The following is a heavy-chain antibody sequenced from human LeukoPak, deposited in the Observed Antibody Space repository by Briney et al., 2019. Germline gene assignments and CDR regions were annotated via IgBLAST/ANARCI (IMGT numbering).Heavy chain of an antibody. D-gene: IGHD3-10*01. CDR2: INPNSGGT. CDR1: GYTFTGYY. V-gene: IGHV1-2*02. J-gene: IGHJ4*02. Sequence: ASVKVSCKASGYTFTGYYMHWVRQAPGQGLEWVGWINPNSGGTNYAQKFQGRVTMTRDTSISTAYMELSRLRSDDTAVYYCATTPYGSGSYRVYWGQGTLVTVSS. CDR3: ATTPYGSGSYRVY.